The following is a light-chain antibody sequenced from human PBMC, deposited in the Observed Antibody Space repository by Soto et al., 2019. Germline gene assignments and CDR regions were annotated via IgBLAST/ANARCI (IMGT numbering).Light chain of an antibody. CDR1: QSLSSSY. J-gene: IGKJ4*01. Sequence: EIVLTQSPATLSLSPGERATLSCGASQSLSSSYLAWYQQKPGLAPRLLIYDASSRATGIPDRFSGSGSGTDFTLTISRLEPEDFAVYYCQQYVSSPLTFGGGTKVEIK. CDR2: DAS. CDR3: QQYVSSPLT. V-gene: IGKV3D-20*01.